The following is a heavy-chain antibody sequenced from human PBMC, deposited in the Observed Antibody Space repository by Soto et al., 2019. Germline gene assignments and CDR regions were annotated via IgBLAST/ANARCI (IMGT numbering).Heavy chain of an antibody. V-gene: IGHV3-74*03. J-gene: IGHJ4*02. D-gene: IGHD2-2*01. CDR2: INSDGSST. CDR3: ARVETCSSTSCYSVFDY. CDR1: GFTFSSYW. Sequence: EVQLVESGGGLVQPGGSLRLSCAASGFTFSSYWMHWVRQAPGKGLVWVSRINSDGSSTTYADSVKGRFTISRDNAKNTLYLQMTSLRAEDTAVYYCARVETCSSTSCYSVFDYWGQGTLVTVSS.